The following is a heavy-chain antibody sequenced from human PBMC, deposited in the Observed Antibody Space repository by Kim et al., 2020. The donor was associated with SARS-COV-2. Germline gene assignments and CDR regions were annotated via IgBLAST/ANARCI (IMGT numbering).Heavy chain of an antibody. CDR3: ARDQGVDWNYGYNYHYYG. Sequence: ASVKVSCKASEYTFTGYYIHWVRQAPGQGLEWMGWINPKSGGTTYALKFQGRVTMTRDTSVSTAYMDLTSLRSDDTAVYYCARDQGVDWNYGYNYHYYG. CDR1: EYTFTGYY. D-gene: IGHD1-7*01. J-gene: IGHJ6*01. V-gene: IGHV1-2*02. CDR2: INPKSGGT.